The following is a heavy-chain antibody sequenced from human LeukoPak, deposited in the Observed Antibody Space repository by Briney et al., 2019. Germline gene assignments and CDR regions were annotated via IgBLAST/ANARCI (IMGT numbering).Heavy chain of an antibody. J-gene: IGHJ4*02. CDR2: ISSSSSYI. D-gene: IGHD3-22*01. Sequence: GGSLRLSRAASGFTFSSYSMNWVRQAPGKGLEWVSSISSSSSYIYYADSVKGRFTISRDNAKNSLYLQMNSLRAEDTAVYYCARAGEGYYDSSGSSFDYWGQGTLVTVSS. CDR3: ARAGEGYYDSSGSSFDY. V-gene: IGHV3-21*01. CDR1: GFTFSSYS.